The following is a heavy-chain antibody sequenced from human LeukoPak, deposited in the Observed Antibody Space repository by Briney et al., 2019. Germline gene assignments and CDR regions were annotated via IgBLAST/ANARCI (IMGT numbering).Heavy chain of an antibody. CDR3: ARDDVGITAVGSV. CDR2: IYYSGST. V-gene: IGHV4-59*12. D-gene: IGHD6-13*01. J-gene: IGHJ4*02. Sequence: SETLSLTCTVSGGSISSYYWSWIRQPPGKGLEWIGYIYYSGSTNYNPFLKSRVTMSLDTSRNQISLKLSSVTAADTAVYYCARDDVGITAVGSVWGQGTLVTVSS. CDR1: GGSISSYY.